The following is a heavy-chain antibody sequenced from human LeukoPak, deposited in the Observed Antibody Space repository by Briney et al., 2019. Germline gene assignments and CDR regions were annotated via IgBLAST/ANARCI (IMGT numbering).Heavy chain of an antibody. V-gene: IGHV4-39*01. CDR2: IYYSGST. CDR1: GGSISSSSYD. CDR3: ARHDWFDP. J-gene: IGHJ5*02. Sequence: PSETLSLTCTVSGGSISSSSYDWAWIRQPPGRGLEWIGSIYYSGSTYYNPSLKSRVTISVDTSKNQFSLKLNSVTAADTAVYYCARHDWFDPWGQGTLVTVSS.